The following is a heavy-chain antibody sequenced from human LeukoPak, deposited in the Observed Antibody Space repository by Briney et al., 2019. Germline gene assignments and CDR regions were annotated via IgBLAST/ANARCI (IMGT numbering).Heavy chain of an antibody. J-gene: IGHJ5*02. D-gene: IGHD5-24*01. CDR3: ARDREIWLPHNWFDP. CDR2: IKQDGGEE. CDR1: GFTFSSYE. V-gene: IGHV3-7*01. Sequence: GGSLRLSCAASGFTFSSYEMNWVRQAPGKGLEWVANIKQDGGEEYYVDSVEGRFTISRDNGKNSLFLQMTSLRAEDTAVYYCARDREIWLPHNWFDPWGQGTQVTVSS.